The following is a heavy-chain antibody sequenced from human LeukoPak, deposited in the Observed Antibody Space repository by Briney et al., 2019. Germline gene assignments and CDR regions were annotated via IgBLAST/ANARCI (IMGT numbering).Heavy chain of an antibody. CDR1: GGSISSYY. Sequence: PSETLSLTCTVSGGSISSYYWSWIRQPPGMGLEWIGYIYYSGSTNYNPSLKSRVTISVDTSKNQFSLKLSPVTAADTAVYYCARVDLGYCSGGSCYFNPNYYYGMDVWGQGTTVTVSS. CDR3: ARVDLGYCSGGSCYFNPNYYYGMDV. V-gene: IGHV4-59*12. CDR2: IYYSGST. D-gene: IGHD2-15*01. J-gene: IGHJ6*02.